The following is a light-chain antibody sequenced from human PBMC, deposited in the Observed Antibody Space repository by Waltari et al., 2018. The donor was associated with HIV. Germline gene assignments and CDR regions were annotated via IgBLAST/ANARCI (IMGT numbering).Light chain of an antibody. CDR3: QQRRRWPIT. J-gene: IGKJ5*01. CDR1: QAVGSY. Sequence: DIVLTQSPAILSLSPGEGVTLACRASQAVGSYLAWYQQKPGQAPRLLIYDASNRATGIPARFSGGGSGTDFTLTISRLEPDDFALYYCQQRRRWPITFGQGTRIEI. V-gene: IGKV3-11*01. CDR2: DAS.